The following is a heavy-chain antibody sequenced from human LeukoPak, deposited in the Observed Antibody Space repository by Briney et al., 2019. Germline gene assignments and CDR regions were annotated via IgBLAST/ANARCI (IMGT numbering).Heavy chain of an antibody. V-gene: IGHV1-8*03. Sequence: ASVKVSCKASGYTFTKYDINWVRQAAGQGLEWMGWMSPNSGVTGYAQKFQGRVTINRNTSISTDYMELSSLRSEDTAVYYCASAHHYRSGTYWGQGTLVIVSS. J-gene: IGHJ4*02. CDR1: GYTFTKYD. CDR2: MSPNSGVT. CDR3: ASAHHYRSGTY. D-gene: IGHD3-10*01.